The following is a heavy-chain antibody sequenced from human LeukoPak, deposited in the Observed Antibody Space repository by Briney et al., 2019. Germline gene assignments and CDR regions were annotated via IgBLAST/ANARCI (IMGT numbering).Heavy chain of an antibody. CDR2: IKPDGSEK. CDR3: ARDDYGGTGY. CDR1: GFTFSNYW. Sequence: GGSLRLSCAASGFTFSNYWMSWVRQAPGKGLEWVANIKPDGSEKYYVDSVKGRFTISRDNAKNSLYLQMNNLRAEDTAVYYCARDDYGGTGYWGQGTLVTVSS. V-gene: IGHV3-7*01. J-gene: IGHJ4*02. D-gene: IGHD4/OR15-4a*01.